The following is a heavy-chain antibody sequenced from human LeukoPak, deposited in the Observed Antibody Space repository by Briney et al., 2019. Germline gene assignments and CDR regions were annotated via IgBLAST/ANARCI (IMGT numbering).Heavy chain of an antibody. V-gene: IGHV4-4*07. CDR1: GGSISSYY. J-gene: IGHJ6*02. CDR2: IYTSGST. CDR3: ARSEGGYCSGGSCYSMYYGMDV. D-gene: IGHD2-15*01. Sequence: SETLSLTCTVSGGSISSYYWSWIRQPAGKGLEWIGRIYTSGSTNYNPSLKSRVTMSVDTSKNQFSLKLSSVTAADTAVYYCARSEGGYCSGGSCYSMYYGMDVWGQGNTVTVSS.